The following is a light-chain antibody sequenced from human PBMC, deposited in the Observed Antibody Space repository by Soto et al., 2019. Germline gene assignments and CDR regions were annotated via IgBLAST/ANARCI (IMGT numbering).Light chain of an antibody. V-gene: IGKV3-20*01. CDR3: QQYDNSPLYT. CDR1: QSFNSNY. J-gene: IGKJ2*01. CDR2: GAS. Sequence: ENVLTQSPGTLSLSPGDRATLSCRASQSFNSNYLVWYQQKPGQAPRLLIYGASSRATGIPDRFSGSGSGTDFTLTISILEPDDFAVYYCQQYDNSPLYTFGQGTKLEIK.